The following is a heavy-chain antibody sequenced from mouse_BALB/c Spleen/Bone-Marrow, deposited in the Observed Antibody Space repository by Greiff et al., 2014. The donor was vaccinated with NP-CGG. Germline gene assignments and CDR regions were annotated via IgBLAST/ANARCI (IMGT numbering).Heavy chain of an antibody. V-gene: IGHV1-14*01. J-gene: IGHJ4*01. Sequence: VQLQQSGPELVKPGASVKMSCKASGYTFTSYVMHWVKQKPGQGLEWIGYINPYNDGTKYNEKFKGKATLTSDRSSSTAYMELSSLTSEDSAVYYCARWRYPYAMDYWGQGTSVTVSS. CDR2: INPYNDGT. D-gene: IGHD5-1-1*01. CDR1: GYTFTSYV. CDR3: ARWRYPYAMDY.